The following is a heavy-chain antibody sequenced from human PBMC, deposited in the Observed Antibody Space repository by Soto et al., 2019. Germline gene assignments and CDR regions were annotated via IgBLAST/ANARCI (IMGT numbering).Heavy chain of an antibody. CDR1: GFTFSNYA. V-gene: IGHV3-23*01. D-gene: IGHD4-17*01. CDR2: IVSSGGGT. J-gene: IGHJ4*02. Sequence: EVQLLESGGGLVQPGGSLRLSCAASGFTFSNYAMYWVRLAPGKGLEWVSTIVSSGGGTYYGGSVKGRFPISRDNSKSTLYLQMNSLGAEDTGVYFCASTVPRRYGASSAFDYWGQGTLVAVSS. CDR3: ASTVPRRYGASSAFDY.